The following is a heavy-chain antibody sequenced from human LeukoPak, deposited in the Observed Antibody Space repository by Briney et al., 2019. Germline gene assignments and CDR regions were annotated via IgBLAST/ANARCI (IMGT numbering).Heavy chain of an antibody. CDR3: ARRQGCSSTSCPPDY. D-gene: IGHD2-2*01. Sequence: GEALQLSCRGTGYNLTPYWIGWVRHMTGKGVEWMGILYPGDSDTRSTASFQCQGTVSADRSINTAYLQLSRLKASYTAMYHCARRQGCSSTSCPPDYWGQGTLVTVSS. CDR1: GYNLTPYW. J-gene: IGHJ4*02. V-gene: IGHV5-51*01. CDR2: LYPGDSDT.